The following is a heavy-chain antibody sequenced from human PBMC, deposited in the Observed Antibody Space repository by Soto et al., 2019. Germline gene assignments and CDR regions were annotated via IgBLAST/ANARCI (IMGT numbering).Heavy chain of an antibody. V-gene: IGHV1-2*02. CDR1: GYTFTDYF. CDR2: INPNSRGT. CDR3: ARLTLKAGNWFDP. Sequence: GASVKVSCKASGYTFTDYFIHWVRQAPGQGFEWMGWINPNSRGTNYAPKFQGRVTMTRETSNSTAYMELRGLRSDDTAVYYCARLTLKAGNWFDPLGQGTLVTVSS. J-gene: IGHJ5*02.